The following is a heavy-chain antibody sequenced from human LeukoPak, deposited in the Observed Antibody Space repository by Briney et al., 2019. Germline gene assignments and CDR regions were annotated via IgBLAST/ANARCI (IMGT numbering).Heavy chain of an antibody. V-gene: IGHV3-48*01. CDR3: ARDPKLYSSGAGNCYFDL. CDR2: ISSSSSTI. D-gene: IGHD6-19*01. J-gene: IGHJ2*01. Sequence: GGSLRLSCAASGFTFSSYSMNWVRQAPGKGLEWVSYISSSSSTIYYADSVKGRFTISRDNAKNSLYLQMNSLRAEDTAVYYCARDPKLYSSGAGNCYFDLWGRGTLVTVSS. CDR1: GFTFSSYS.